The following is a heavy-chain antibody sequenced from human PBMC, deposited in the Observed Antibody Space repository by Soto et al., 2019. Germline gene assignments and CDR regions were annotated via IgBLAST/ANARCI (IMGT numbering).Heavy chain of an antibody. CDR1: GYTFTSYG. Sequence: QVQLVQSGAEVKKPGASVKVSCKASGYTFTSYGISWVRQAPGQGLEWXXWIGAYNGNTNYAQKLQGRVTMTTDTXXXXXXXXXXXXXXXXXXXXXXXXXXXXXXXXXXGPDDYWGQGTLVTVSS. V-gene: IGHV1-18*01. J-gene: IGHJ4*02. CDR2: IGAYNGNT. CDR3: XXXXXXXXXXXXGPDDY.